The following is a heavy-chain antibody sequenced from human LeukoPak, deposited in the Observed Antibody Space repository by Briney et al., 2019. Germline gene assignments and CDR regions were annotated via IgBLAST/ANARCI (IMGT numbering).Heavy chain of an antibody. Sequence: ASVKVSCKASGGTFSSYAISWVRQAPGQGLEWMGGIIPIFGTANYAQKFQGRVTITADESTSTDYMELSSLRSEDTAVYYCARDRVVAAGEYYYYYGMDVWGQGTTVTVSS. CDR3: ARDRVVAAGEYYYYYGMDV. CDR1: GGTFSSYA. V-gene: IGHV1-69*13. J-gene: IGHJ6*02. CDR2: IIPIFGTA. D-gene: IGHD6-13*01.